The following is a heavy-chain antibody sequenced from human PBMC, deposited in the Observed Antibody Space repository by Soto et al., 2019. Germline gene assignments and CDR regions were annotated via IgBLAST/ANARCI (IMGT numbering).Heavy chain of an antibody. J-gene: IGHJ3*01. V-gene: IGHV1-2*02. CDR1: GYTFSDYY. CDR3: ARGGEFCSTGSCNSSLGDAFDV. D-gene: IGHD2-15*01. CDR2: ISPNNGAT. Sequence: QVQLVQSGAEVKNPGSSLKVSCKASGYTFSDYYMHWVRQAPGQGLECMGWISPNNGATNYAQKFQDRVTLTRDSSITTAYMELSRLRADDTAVYYCARGGEFCSTGSCNSSLGDAFDVWGQGTTVTVSS.